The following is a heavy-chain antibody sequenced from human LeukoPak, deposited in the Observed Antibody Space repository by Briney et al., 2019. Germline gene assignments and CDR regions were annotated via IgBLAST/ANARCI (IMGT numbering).Heavy chain of an antibody. CDR1: GFTFSSYG. J-gene: IGHJ3*02. CDR3: ARDLKGPTPSSAFDI. CDR2: IWYDGSYK. V-gene: IGHV3-33*01. Sequence: GRSLRLSCAASGFTFSSYGMYWVRQAPGKGLEGVAVIWYDGSYKYYVDSVKGRFTISRDNPKNTLYLEMNSLRAEDTAVYYCARDLKGPTPSSAFDIWGQGTMVSVS. D-gene: IGHD6-6*01.